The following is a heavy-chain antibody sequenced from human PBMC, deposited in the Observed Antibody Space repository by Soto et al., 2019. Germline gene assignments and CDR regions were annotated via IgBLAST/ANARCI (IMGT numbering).Heavy chain of an antibody. CDR1: AGTFSSYA. CDR2: IIPIFGTA. V-gene: IGHV1-69*13. J-gene: IGHJ4*02. D-gene: IGHD5-12*01. Sequence: ASVKVSCKXSAGTFSSYAISWVRQAPGQGLEWMGGIIPIFGTANYAQKFQGRVTITADESTSTAYMELSSLRSEDTAVYYCARDRDSGYDSYFDYWGQGTLVTVSS. CDR3: ARDRDSGYDSYFDY.